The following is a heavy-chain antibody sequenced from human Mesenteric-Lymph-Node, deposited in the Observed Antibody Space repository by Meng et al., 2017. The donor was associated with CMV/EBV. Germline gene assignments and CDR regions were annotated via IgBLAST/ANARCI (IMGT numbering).Heavy chain of an antibody. D-gene: IGHD3-16*01. J-gene: IGHJ4*02. CDR3: AKKKGEGAAEGGYFDY. V-gene: IGHV3-23*03. Sequence: GGSLRLSCAASGFTFSSYAMSCVRQAPGKGLEWVSVIYSGGSSTYYADSVKGRFTTSRDNSKNTLYLQMNSLRAEDTAVYYCAKKKGEGAAEGGYFDYWGQGTLVTVSS. CDR2: IYSGGSST. CDR1: GFTFSSYA.